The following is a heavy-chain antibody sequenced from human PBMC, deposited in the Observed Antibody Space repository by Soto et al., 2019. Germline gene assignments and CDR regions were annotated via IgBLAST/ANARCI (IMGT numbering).Heavy chain of an antibody. CDR3: AKDPIVGATSEGFFQH. V-gene: IGHV3-30*18. D-gene: IGHD1-26*01. CDR2: ISYDGSNK. CDR1: GFTFSSYG. Sequence: QVQLVESGGGVVQPGRSLRLSCAASGFTFSSYGMHWVRQAPGKGLEWVAVISYDGSNKYYADSVKGRFTISRDNSKNTLYLQMNSLRAEDTAVYYCAKDPIVGATSEGFFQHWGQGTLVTVSS. J-gene: IGHJ1*01.